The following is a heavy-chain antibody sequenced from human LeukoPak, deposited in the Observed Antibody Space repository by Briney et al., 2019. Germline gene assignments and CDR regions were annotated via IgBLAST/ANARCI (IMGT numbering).Heavy chain of an antibody. CDR3: AGGSRGIYYMDV. CDR2: INPSGGST. Sequence: ASVKVSCKASGYTFTSDYMHWVRQAAGQGLEWMGIINPSGGSTSYAQKFQGRVTMTRDMSTSTVYMELSSLRSEDTAVYYCAGGSRGIYYMDVWGKGTTVTVSS. V-gene: IGHV1-46*01. CDR1: GYTFTSDY. D-gene: IGHD3-16*01. J-gene: IGHJ6*03.